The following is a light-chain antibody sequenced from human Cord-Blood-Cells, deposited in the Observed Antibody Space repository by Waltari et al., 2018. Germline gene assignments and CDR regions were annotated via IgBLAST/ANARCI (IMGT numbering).Light chain of an antibody. CDR2: DAS. CDR3: QQRSNWPIT. V-gene: IGKV3-11*01. CDR1: QSVSSY. J-gene: IGKJ5*01. Sequence: EIVLTQSPATLSLSPGERATLSCSASQSVSSYLAWYQQKPGQAPRLLIYDASNRATVIPARFSGSGSGTDFTLTICSLEPEDFAVYYCQQRSNWPITFGQGTRLEIK.